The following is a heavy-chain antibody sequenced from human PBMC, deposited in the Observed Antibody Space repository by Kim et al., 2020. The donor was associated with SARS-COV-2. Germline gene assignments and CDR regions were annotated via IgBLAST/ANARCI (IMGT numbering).Heavy chain of an antibody. D-gene: IGHD2-15*01. V-gene: IGHV3-23*01. Sequence: GGSLRLSCAASGFSLGSYVMSWVRQTPGKGLERVSGINGNSGSTYYADSVKGRFTISRDNSKNSLYLQMNSLRTEDTAIYYCARGGYSLAFDIWGQGTRVSVSS. J-gene: IGHJ3*02. CDR3: ARGGYSLAFDI. CDR1: GFSLGSYV. CDR2: INGNSGST.